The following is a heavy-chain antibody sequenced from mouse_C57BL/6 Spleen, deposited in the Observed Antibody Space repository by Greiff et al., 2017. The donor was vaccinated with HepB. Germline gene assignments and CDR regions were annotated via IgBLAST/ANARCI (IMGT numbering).Heavy chain of an antibody. D-gene: IGHD2-2*01. CDR1: GFTFTDYY. J-gene: IGHJ4*01. Sequence: EVKLMESGGGLVQPGGSLSLSCAASGFTFTDYYMSWVRQPPGKALEWLGFIRNKANGYTTEYSASVKGRFTISRDNSKSILYLQMNALRAEDSATDYCARSTMVTTKIFYAMDYWGQGTSVTVSS. V-gene: IGHV7-3*01. CDR3: ARSTMVTTKIFYAMDY. CDR2: IRNKANGYTT.